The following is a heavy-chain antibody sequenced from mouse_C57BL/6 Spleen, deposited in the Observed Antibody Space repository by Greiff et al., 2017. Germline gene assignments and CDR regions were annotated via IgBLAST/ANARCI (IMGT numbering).Heavy chain of an antibody. J-gene: IGHJ3*01. D-gene: IGHD1-1*01. CDR2: IYPGDGDT. V-gene: IGHV1-80*01. CDR3: ARWHYDEGFDY. CDR1: GYAFSSYW. Sequence: QVQLQQPGAELVKPGASVKISCKASGYAFSSYWMHWVKQRPGQGLEWIGQIYPGDGDTNYNGKFKGKATLTADKSSSTAYMQLSSLTSEDSAVYFCARWHYDEGFDYWGQGTLVTVSS.